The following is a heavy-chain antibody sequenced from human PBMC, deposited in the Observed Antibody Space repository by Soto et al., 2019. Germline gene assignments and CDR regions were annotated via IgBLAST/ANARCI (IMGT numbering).Heavy chain of an antibody. CDR3: AREGRDIVVVPAAMFAFDI. Sequence: QVQLVQSGAEVKKPGSSVKVSCKASGGTFSSYTISWVRQAPGQGLEWMGRIIPILGKANYAQKFQGRVTITADKSTSKAYMELSSLRSEDTAVYYCAREGRDIVVVPAAMFAFDIWGQGTMVTVSS. CDR2: IIPILGKA. D-gene: IGHD2-2*01. CDR1: GGTFSSYT. J-gene: IGHJ3*02. V-gene: IGHV1-69*08.